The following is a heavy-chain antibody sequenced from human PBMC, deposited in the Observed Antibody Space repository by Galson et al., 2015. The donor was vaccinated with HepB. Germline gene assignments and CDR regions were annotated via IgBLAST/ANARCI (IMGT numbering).Heavy chain of an antibody. V-gene: IGHV1-69*06. Sequence: SVKVSCKASGASLSNFAITWMRQAPGQGLEWMGGIIPFFATPHYAQNFQGRVTISADTSTNTVHMEVRSLRPRDTAIYYCARDAKLHCGSSPCPPARFDLWGQGTLVTVSS. CDR3: ARDAKLHCGSSPCPPARFDL. CDR2: IIPFFATP. D-gene: IGHD2-21*01. J-gene: IGHJ4*02. CDR1: GASLSNFA.